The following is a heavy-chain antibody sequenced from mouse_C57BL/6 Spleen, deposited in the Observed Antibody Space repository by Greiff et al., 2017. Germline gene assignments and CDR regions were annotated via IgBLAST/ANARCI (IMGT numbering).Heavy chain of an antibody. CDR1: GFTFSDYY. CDR3: ARGQLVFDY. V-gene: IGHV5-16*01. Sequence: EVKLVESEGGLVQPGSSMKLSCTASGFTFSDYYMAWVRQVPEKGLEWVANINYDGISTYYLDSLKSRFIISRDNAKNILYLQMSSLKSEDTATYYCARGQLVFDYWGQGTTLTVSS. CDR2: INYDGIST. J-gene: IGHJ2*01. D-gene: IGHD4-1*02.